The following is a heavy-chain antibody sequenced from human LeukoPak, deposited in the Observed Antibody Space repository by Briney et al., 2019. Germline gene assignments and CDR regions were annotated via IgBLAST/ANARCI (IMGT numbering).Heavy chain of an antibody. CDR1: GGSVSSGTYY. CDR3: ARGAGITSFPHFDH. Sequence: SQTLSLTCTVSGGSVSSGTYYWSWIRQLPGKGLEWIGHIFYSGSTYYNPSLKSRVTISVDTSLTQFSLALTSVTAADTAVYYCARGAGITSFPHFDHWGPGTLVTVSS. D-gene: IGHD3-10*01. J-gene: IGHJ4*02. V-gene: IGHV4-31*03. CDR2: IFYSGST.